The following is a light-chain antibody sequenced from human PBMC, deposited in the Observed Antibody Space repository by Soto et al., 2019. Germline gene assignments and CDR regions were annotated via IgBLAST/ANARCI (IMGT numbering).Light chain of an antibody. J-gene: IGKJ1*01. Sequence: IVLTESPGTLSLSPGERANLSCRASQSISNNYLAWYQQKPGQAPRLVIYGASNRATGIPDRFSASASGTDFTLTISRLDPEDVAVYYCQRYISSPLTFGQGTKVDIK. CDR3: QRYISSPLT. CDR1: QSISNNY. V-gene: IGKV3-20*01. CDR2: GAS.